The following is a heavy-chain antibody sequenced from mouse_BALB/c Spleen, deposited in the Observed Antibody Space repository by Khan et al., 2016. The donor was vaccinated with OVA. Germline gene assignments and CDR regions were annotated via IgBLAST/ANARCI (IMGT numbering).Heavy chain of an antibody. Sequence: VQLKESGPGLVKPSQSLSLTCTVTGYSITSDYAWDWIWQFPGNKLEWMGYISYGGSTSYNPSLKSRISITRDTSKNQFFLQLNSVTTEDTATYYCARKNYYGYAMDYWGQGTSVTVSS. J-gene: IGHJ4*01. V-gene: IGHV3-2*02. D-gene: IGHD1-1*01. CDR3: ARKNYYGYAMDY. CDR1: GYSITSDYA. CDR2: ISYGGST.